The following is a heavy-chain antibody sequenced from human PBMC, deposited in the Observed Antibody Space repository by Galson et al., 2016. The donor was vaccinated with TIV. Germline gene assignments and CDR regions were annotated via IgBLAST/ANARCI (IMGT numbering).Heavy chain of an antibody. J-gene: IGHJ3*02. CDR3: ARGWPGIVGGRDAFDI. D-gene: IGHD1-26*01. Sequence: SLRLSCADSGFTFSTYDMRWVRQATGKRLEWVSGIGALGDTYYADSVKGRFAISRENATNSLYLHMNSLRAGDAAVYYCARGWPGIVGGRDAFDIWGQGTMVTVSS. CDR1: GFTFSTYD. V-gene: IGHV3-13*01. CDR2: IGALGDT.